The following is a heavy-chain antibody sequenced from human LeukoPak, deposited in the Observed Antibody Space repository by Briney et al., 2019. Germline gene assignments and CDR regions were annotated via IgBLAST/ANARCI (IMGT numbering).Heavy chain of an antibody. V-gene: IGHV3-9*02. Sequence: GGSLRLSCAASGFTSDDYGMSWVRQAPGKGLEWVSGISWNSGSIGYADSVKGRFTISRDNAKNSLYLQMNSLRAEDAALYYCAKLVDYYDSSGYYYFDYWGQGTLVTVSS. CDR3: AKLVDYYDSSGYYYFDY. CDR1: GFTSDDYG. D-gene: IGHD3-22*01. J-gene: IGHJ4*02. CDR2: ISWNSGSI.